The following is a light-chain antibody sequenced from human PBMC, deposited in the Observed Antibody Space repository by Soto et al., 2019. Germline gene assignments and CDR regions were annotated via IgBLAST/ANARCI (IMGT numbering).Light chain of an antibody. J-gene: IGLJ3*02. CDR2: GNS. V-gene: IGLV1-40*01. CDR3: QSYDSSLSTWV. Sequence: QPVLTQPPSVSVAPGQRVTISCTGSSSNIGAGYDVHWYQQLPGTAPKLLIYGNSNRPSGVPDRFSGSKSGTSASLAITGLQAEDEADYYCQSYDSSLSTWVFGGGTKVTVL. CDR1: SSNIGAGYD.